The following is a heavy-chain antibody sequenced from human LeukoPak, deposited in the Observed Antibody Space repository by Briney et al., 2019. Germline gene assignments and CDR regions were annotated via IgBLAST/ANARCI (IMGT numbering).Heavy chain of an antibody. CDR2: IYTSGST. V-gene: IGHV4-4*07. CDR3: ARGLVSSGWYNYFDY. CDR1: GGSISSYY. J-gene: IGHJ4*02. D-gene: IGHD6-19*01. Sequence: SETLSLTCTVSGGSISSYYWSWIRQPAGKGLEWIGRIYTSGSTNYNPSLKSRVTISVDTSKNQFSLKLSSVTAADTAVYYCARGLVSSGWYNYFDYWGQGTLVTVSS.